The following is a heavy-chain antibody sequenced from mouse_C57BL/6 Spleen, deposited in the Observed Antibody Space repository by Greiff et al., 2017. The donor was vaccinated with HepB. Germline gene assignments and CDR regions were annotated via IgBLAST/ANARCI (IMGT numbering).Heavy chain of an antibody. J-gene: IGHJ3*01. CDR2: INPNNGGT. CDR3: ARPLYDYDAAWFAY. CDR1: GYTFTDYY. D-gene: IGHD2-4*01. Sequence: VQLQQSGPELVKPGASVKISCKASGYTFTDYYMNWVKQSHGKSLEWIGDINPNNGGTSYNQKFKGKATLTVDKSSSTAYMELRSLTSEDSAVYYCARPLYDYDAAWFAYWGQGTLVTVSA. V-gene: IGHV1-26*01.